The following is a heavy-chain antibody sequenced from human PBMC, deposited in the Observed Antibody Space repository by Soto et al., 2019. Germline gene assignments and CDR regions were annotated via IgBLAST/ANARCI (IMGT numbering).Heavy chain of an antibody. CDR1: GFTFSSYA. CDR2: ISGSGGST. V-gene: IGHV3-23*01. J-gene: IGHJ4*02. CDR3: AAVGSGWHGGDY. Sequence: EVQLLESGGGLVQPGGSLRLSCAASGFTFSSYAMSWVRQAPGKGLEWVSAISGSGGSTYYADSVKGRFTISRDNSKNTLYLQMNSLRAEDTAVYYCAAVGSGWHGGDYWGQGTLVTVSS. D-gene: IGHD6-19*01.